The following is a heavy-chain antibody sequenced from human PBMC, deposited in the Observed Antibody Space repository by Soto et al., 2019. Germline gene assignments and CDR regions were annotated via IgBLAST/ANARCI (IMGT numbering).Heavy chain of an antibody. Sequence: GGSLRLSCAASGFTVSSNYMSWVRQAPGKGLEWVSVIYSGGSTYYADSVKGRFTIARDTSKNTLYLQMNSLRAEDTAVYYCARATYYYDSGGYYYFDYWGQGTLVTVSS. J-gene: IGHJ4*02. V-gene: IGHV3-53*01. D-gene: IGHD3-22*01. CDR1: GFTVSSNY. CDR3: ARATYYYDSGGYYYFDY. CDR2: IYSGGST.